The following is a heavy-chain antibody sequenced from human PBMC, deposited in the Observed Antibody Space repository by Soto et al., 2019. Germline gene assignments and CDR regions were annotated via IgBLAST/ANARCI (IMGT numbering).Heavy chain of an antibody. D-gene: IGHD3-10*01. CDR3: ASGGKTLVRGVMPYGMYG. Sequence: PSATLSLTCTFPGGSISSYYWSGSRQPPGKGLEWIGYIYYSGSTNYNPSLKSRVTISVDTSKNQFSLKLSSVTAADTAVYYCASGGKTLVRGVMPYGMYGWGKGAKVT. CDR1: GGSISSYY. V-gene: IGHV4-59*01. CDR2: IYYSGST. J-gene: IGHJ6*01.